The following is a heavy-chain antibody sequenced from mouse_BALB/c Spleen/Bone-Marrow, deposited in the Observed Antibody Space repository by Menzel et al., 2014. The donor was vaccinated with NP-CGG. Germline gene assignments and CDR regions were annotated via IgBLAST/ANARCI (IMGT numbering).Heavy chain of an antibody. CDR1: GYSFTGYT. CDR2: INPYNGGT. D-gene: IGHD1-1*01. CDR3: ARGDYYGYAMDY. J-gene: IGHJ4*01. Sequence: EVKLQESGPELVKPGASMKISCKASGYSFTGYTMNWVKQSHGKSLEWIGLINPYNGGTSYNQKFKGKATLTVDKSSSTAYMELLSLTSEDSAVYYCARGDYYGYAMDYWGQGTSVTVSS. V-gene: IGHV1-18*01.